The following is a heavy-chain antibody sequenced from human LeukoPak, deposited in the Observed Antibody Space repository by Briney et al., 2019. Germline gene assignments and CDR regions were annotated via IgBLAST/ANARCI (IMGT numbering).Heavy chain of an antibody. CDR2: IYRSGSA. CDR1: NYSISNSLY. J-gene: IGHJ6*03. CDR3: ARRTYGYYMVV. Sequence: PSETLSLTCSGSNYSISNSLYWGWLRPPPGKGLEWIGSIYRSGSAFYNPSLKRRVTISLDSSKTQFPRKLSSVTAADPAVYFCARRTYGYYMVVWRKGTTVTVPS. D-gene: IGHD4-17*01. V-gene: IGHV4-38-2*02.